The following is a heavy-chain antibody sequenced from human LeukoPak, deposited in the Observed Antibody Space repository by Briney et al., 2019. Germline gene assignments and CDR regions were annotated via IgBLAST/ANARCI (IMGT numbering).Heavy chain of an antibody. CDR3: ARLNDFWSGYFRYFDY. CDR1: GGSISSYY. CDR2: IYYSGST. D-gene: IGHD3-3*01. V-gene: IGHV4-59*01. J-gene: IGHJ4*02. Sequence: SETLSLTCTVSGGSISSYYWSWVRQPPGKGLEWIGYIYYSGSTNYNPSLKSRVTISVDTSKNQFSLKLSSVTAADTAVYYCARLNDFWSGYFRYFDYWGQGTLVTVSS.